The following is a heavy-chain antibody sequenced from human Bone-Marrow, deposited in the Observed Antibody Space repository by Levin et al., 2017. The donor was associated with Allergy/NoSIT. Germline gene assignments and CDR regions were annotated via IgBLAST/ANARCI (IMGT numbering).Heavy chain of an antibody. CDR1: GFTFSSYG. CDR2: ISYDGSNK. D-gene: IGHD2-2*01. CDR3: AKGGGIVVVPAAAPEAHYYYGMDV. J-gene: IGHJ6*02. V-gene: IGHV3-30*18. Sequence: TGGSLRLSCAASGFTFSSYGMHWVRQAPGKGLEWVAVISYDGSNKYYADSVKGRFTISRDNSKNTLYLQMNSLRAEDTAVYYCAKGGGIVVVPAAAPEAHYYYGMDVWGQGTTVTVSS.